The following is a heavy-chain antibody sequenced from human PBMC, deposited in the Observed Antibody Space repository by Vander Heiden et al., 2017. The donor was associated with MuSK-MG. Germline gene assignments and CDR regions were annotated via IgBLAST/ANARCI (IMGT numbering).Heavy chain of an antibody. CDR1: GFTFSGYS. CDR2: ISSSSSYI. V-gene: IGHV3-21*01. CDR3: ARGTYYDYVWGSSDY. J-gene: IGHJ4*02. Sequence: EVQLVESGGGLVKPGGSLRLSWAAAGFTFSGYSMNWVRQAPGKGLEWVSSISSSSSYIYYADSVKGRFTISRDNAKNSLYLQMNSLRAEDTAVYYCARGTYYDYVWGSSDYWGQGTLVTVSS. D-gene: IGHD3-16*01.